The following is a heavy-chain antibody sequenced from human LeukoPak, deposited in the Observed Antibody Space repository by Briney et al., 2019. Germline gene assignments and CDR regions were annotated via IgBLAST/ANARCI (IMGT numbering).Heavy chain of an antibody. CDR3: AGKRYCSSTSCRPLGWFDP. CDR2: IYHSGST. CDR1: VGSISSGGYS. Sequence: PSQTLSLTCAVSVGSISSGGYSWSWIQQPPGKGLEWIGYIYHSGSTYYNPSLKSRVTISVDRSKNQFSLKLSSVTAADTAVYYCAGKRYCSSTSCRPLGWFDPWGQGTLVTVSS. J-gene: IGHJ5*02. V-gene: IGHV4-30-2*01. D-gene: IGHD2-2*01.